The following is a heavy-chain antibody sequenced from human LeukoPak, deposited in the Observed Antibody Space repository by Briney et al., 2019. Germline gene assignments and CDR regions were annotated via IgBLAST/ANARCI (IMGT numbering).Heavy chain of an antibody. CDR2: INPNSGGT. J-gene: IGHJ4*02. Sequence: ASVKVSCKASGYTFTGYYMHWVRQAPGQGLEWMGWINPNSGGTNYAQKFQGRVTMTRDTSISTAYMELSRLRSDDTAVYYCARARYSSGWDDYWGQGTLVTVSS. CDR1: GYTFTGYY. V-gene: IGHV1-2*02. D-gene: IGHD6-19*01. CDR3: ARARYSSGWDDY.